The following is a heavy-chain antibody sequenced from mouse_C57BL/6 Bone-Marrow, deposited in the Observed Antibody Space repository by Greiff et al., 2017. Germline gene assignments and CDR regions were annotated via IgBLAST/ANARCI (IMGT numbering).Heavy chain of an antibody. CDR2: ISNLAYSI. V-gene: IGHV5-15*01. CDR1: GFTFSDYG. J-gene: IGHJ4*01. CDR3: ARRPYDYDVGGYYAMDY. D-gene: IGHD2-4*01. Sequence: EVKVVESGGGLVQPGGSLKLSCAASGFTFSDYGMAWVRQAPRKGPEWVAFISNLAYSIYYADTVTGRFTISRENAKNTLYLEMSSLRSEDTAMYYCARRPYDYDVGGYYAMDYWGQGTSVTVSS.